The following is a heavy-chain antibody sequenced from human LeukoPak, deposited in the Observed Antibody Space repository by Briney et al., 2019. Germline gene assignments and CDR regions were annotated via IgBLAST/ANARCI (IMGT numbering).Heavy chain of an antibody. V-gene: IGHV1-46*01. Sequence: GASVKVSCKASGYTFTSCSMHWVRQAPGQGLEWMGIINPSGGSTSYAQKFQGGVTMTRDTSTSTVYMELSSLRSEDTAVYYCARDPYGDNFYYFDYWGQGTLVTVSS. CDR1: GYTFTSCS. J-gene: IGHJ4*02. D-gene: IGHD5-24*01. CDR3: ARDPYGDNFYYFDY. CDR2: INPSGGST.